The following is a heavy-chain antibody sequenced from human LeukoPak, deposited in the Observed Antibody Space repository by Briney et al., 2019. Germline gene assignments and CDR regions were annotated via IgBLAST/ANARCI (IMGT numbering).Heavy chain of an antibody. V-gene: IGHV1-18*01. CDR3: ARVRYSGYDSRYLDY. CDR1: GYTFTSYG. Sequence: ASVKVSCKASGYTFTSYGISWVRQAPGQGLEWMGWISAYNGNTNYAQKLQGRVTMTTDTSTSTAYMELRSLRSDDTAVYYCARVRYSGYDSRYLDYWGQGTLVTVSS. J-gene: IGHJ4*02. D-gene: IGHD5-12*01. CDR2: ISAYNGNT.